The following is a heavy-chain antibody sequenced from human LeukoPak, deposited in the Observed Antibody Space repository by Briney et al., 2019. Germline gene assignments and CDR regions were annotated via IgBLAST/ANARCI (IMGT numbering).Heavy chain of an antibody. J-gene: IGHJ4*02. CDR3: AKWDIAVAGTHPD. D-gene: IGHD6-19*01. CDR2: IYSGGNT. CDR1: GFTVSNNY. V-gene: IGHV3-66*01. Sequence: GGSLRLSCAASGFTVSNNYMGWVRQAPGKGLEWVSVIYSGGNTYYADSVKGRFTISRDNSKNTLYLQMNSLRAEDTAMYYCAKWDIAVAGTHPDGGQGTLVTVSS.